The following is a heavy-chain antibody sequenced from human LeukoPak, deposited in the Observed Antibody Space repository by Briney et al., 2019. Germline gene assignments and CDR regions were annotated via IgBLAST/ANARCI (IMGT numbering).Heavy chain of an antibody. J-gene: IGHJ3*02. D-gene: IGHD1-1*01. CDR1: GFSFTSSW. CDR3: VRDLSPASDRNVWYDALDI. V-gene: IGHV3-7*01. Sequence: PGGSLRLSCVASGFSFTSSWMTWVRQAPGKGLEWVANIAGDESQKRYMDSVKGRFTISRDNAKNSLYLQLNSLRAEDTAIYYCVRDLSPASDRNVWYDALDIWGQGTMVTVSS. CDR2: IAGDESQK.